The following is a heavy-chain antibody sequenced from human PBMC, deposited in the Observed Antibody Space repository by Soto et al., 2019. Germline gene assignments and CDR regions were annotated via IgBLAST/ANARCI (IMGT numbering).Heavy chain of an antibody. V-gene: IGHV5-51*01. CDR3: ARPVRSSFGGWYYNYYYGMDV. CDR2: IYPGDSDT. J-gene: IGHJ6*02. D-gene: IGHD6-19*01. Sequence: GESLKISCKGSGYSFTSYWIGWVRQMPGKGLEWMGIIYPGDSDTRYSPSFQGQVTISADKSISTAYLQWSSLKASDTAMYYCARPVRSSFGGWYYNYYYGMDVWGQGTTVTVSS. CDR1: GYSFTSYW.